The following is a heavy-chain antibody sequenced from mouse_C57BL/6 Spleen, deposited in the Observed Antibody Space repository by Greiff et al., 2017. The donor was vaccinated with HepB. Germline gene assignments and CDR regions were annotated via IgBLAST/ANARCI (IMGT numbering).Heavy chain of an antibody. CDR2: IWSDGST. V-gene: IGHV2-6-1*01. CDR3: ARQEGSTYAMDY. D-gene: IGHD1-1*01. Sequence: VKVEESGPGLVAPSQSLSITCTVSGFSLTSYGVHWVRQPPGKGLEWLVVIWSDGSTTYNSALKSRLSISKDNSKSQVFLKMNSLQTDDTAMYYCARQEGSTYAMDYWGQGTSVTVSS. J-gene: IGHJ4*01. CDR1: GFSLTSYG.